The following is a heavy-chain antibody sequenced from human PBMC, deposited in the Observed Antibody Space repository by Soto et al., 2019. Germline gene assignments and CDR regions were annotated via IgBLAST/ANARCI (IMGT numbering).Heavy chain of an antibody. J-gene: IGHJ5*02. Sequence: QVQLVESGGGVVQPGRSLILSCAASGFSLSNCGMHWVRQAPGKGLEWVAMISYDGSQEHFIDSVKGRFTISRDNSKNTLYLQMNSLRPEDTAVYYCAKDLYNSGWYNYFDPWGQGTPVTVSS. V-gene: IGHV3-30*18. D-gene: IGHD6-19*01. CDR1: GFSLSNCG. CDR3: AKDLYNSGWYNYFDP. CDR2: ISYDGSQE.